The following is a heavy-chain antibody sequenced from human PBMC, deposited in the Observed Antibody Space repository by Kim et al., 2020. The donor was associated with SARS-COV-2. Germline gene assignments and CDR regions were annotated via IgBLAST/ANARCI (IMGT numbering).Heavy chain of an antibody. D-gene: IGHD2-21*02. CDR1: GFTFSSYW. J-gene: IGHJ4*02. Sequence: GGSLRLSCAASGFTFSSYWMHWVRQAPGKGLVWVSRINSDGSSTSYADSVKGRFTISRDNAKNTLYLQMNSLGAEDTAVYYCARRDCGGDFYLDYWGQGTLVTVSS. CDR2: INSDGSST. V-gene: IGHV3-74*01. CDR3: ARRDCGGDFYLDY.